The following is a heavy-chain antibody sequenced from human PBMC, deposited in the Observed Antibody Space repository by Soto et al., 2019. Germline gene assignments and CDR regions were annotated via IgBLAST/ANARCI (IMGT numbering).Heavy chain of an antibody. CDR1: GFPFSSYW. J-gene: IGHJ4*02. Sequence: EVQLVESGGDLVQRGGSLRLSCAASGFPFSSYWMHWVRHTPGKGLDWVARISGDGVTTYYADSVTGRFTVSRDSAKNTLSLQISGLRAEDTALYYCAREYYGLLTGYYTDYCGQGTLVSVSS. D-gene: IGHD3-9*01. V-gene: IGHV3-74*01. CDR2: ISGDGVTT. CDR3: AREYYGLLTGYYTDY.